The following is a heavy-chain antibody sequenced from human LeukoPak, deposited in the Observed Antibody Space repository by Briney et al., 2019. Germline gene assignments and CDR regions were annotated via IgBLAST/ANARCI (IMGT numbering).Heavy chain of an antibody. J-gene: IGHJ4*02. CDR1: GYTFTGYY. D-gene: IGHD3-22*01. V-gene: IGHV1-2*02. Sequence: GASVKVSCKASGYTFTGYYMHWVRQAPGQGLEWMGWINPNSGGTNYAQKFQGRVTMTRDTSISTAYMELSRLRSDDTAVYYCARDRGTMIVVVIPTPSDYWGQGTLVTVSS. CDR3: ARDRGTMIVVVIPTPSDY. CDR2: INPNSGGT.